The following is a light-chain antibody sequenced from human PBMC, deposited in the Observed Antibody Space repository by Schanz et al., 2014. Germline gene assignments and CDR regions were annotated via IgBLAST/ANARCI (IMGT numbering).Light chain of an antibody. Sequence: QSALTQPASVSGSPGQSITISCTGTNSDVGGYNYVSWYQQHPGKAPQLMIYEGTKRPSGVSNRFSASKSGNTASLTISGLQAEDEADYYCGSYTTSINYVFGTGTKLTVL. CDR2: EGT. J-gene: IGLJ1*01. V-gene: IGLV2-14*01. CDR1: NSDVGGYNY. CDR3: GSYTTSINYV.